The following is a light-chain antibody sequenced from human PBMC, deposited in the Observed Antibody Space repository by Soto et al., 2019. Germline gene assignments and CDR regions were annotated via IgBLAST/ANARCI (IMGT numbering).Light chain of an antibody. V-gene: IGLV1-44*01. J-gene: IGLJ7*01. CDR2: SNN. Sequence: QSVLTQPPSASGTPGQRVTISCSGSSSNIGSNTVNWYQQLPGTAPKLLIYSNNQRPSGVPDRFSGSKSGTSASLAISGLQSEDEADYYCAAWDDSLNAVFGGGTPLTVL. CDR3: AAWDDSLNAV. CDR1: SSNIGSNT.